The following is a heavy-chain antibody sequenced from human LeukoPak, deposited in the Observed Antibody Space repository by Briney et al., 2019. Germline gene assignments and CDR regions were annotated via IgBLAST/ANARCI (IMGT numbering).Heavy chain of an antibody. CDR2: MNPNSGNT. CDR1: GYTFTSYD. D-gene: IGHD6-19*01. CDR3: ARVPLGQWLVPFFDY. Sequence: ASVKVSCKASGYTFTSYDINWVRQATGQGLEWMGWMNPNSGNTGYAQKFQGRVTITRNTSISTAYMELSSLRSEDTAVYHCARVPLGQWLVPFFDYWGQGTLVTVSS. J-gene: IGHJ4*02. V-gene: IGHV1-8*03.